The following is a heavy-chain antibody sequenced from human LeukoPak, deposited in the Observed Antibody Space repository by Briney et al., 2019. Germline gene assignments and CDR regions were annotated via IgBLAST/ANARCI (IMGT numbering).Heavy chain of an antibody. J-gene: IGHJ4*02. CDR1: GGSISSYY. D-gene: IGHD5-18*01. CDR2: IHYSGST. Sequence: SETLSLTCTVSGGSISSYYWSWIRQPPGKGLEWIGYIHYSGSTHYNPSLKSRVTISVDTSKNQVSLKLSSVTAADAAVYYCARDLQSGYSYGYGYFDYWGQGTLVTVSS. V-gene: IGHV4-59*12. CDR3: ARDLQSGYSYGYGYFDY.